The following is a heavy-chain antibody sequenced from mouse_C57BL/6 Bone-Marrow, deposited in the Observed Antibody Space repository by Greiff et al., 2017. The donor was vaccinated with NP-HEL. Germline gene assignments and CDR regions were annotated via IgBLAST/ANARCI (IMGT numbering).Heavy chain of an antibody. CDR1: GYTFTSYT. D-gene: IGHD2-3*01. Sequence: VQLQQSGAELARPGASVKMSCKASGYTFTSYTMQWVKQRPGQGLEWIGYINPSSGYTKYNQKFKDKATLTADKSSSTAYMQLSSLTSEDSAVYYGARDGYYVRYFDVWGTGTTVTVSS. CDR3: ARDGYYVRYFDV. CDR2: INPSSGYT. J-gene: IGHJ1*03. V-gene: IGHV1-4*01.